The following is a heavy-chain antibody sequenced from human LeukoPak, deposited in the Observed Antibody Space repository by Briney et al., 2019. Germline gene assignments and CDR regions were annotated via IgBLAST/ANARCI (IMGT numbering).Heavy chain of an antibody. V-gene: IGHV3-23*01. CDR2: IRGSGGNT. CDR3: ATHYGDTALHYFDS. J-gene: IGHJ4*02. Sequence: GGSLRLSCAASGFTFSKYSMSWVRQAPGKGLEWVSGIRGSGGNTYYADSVKGRFTISRDNSKRTLFLQMSRLRAEDTAGYYCATHYGDTALHYFDSWGQGTLVTVSS. CDR1: GFTFSKYS. D-gene: IGHD4-17*01.